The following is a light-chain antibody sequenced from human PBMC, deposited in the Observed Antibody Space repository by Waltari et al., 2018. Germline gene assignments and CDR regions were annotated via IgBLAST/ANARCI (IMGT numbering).Light chain of an antibody. J-gene: IGKJ4*01. V-gene: IGKV3-20*01. Sequence: VLTQSPDTLSLSPGQTATLSCRASQTVAGDNLAWYQHQRGQAPRLLIYAASSRAAGVPDRFRGSASGTDFTLTISRLEPEDFAVYYCQQFDASVLTFGGGTKVEMK. CDR3: QQFDASVLT. CDR2: AAS. CDR1: QTVAGDN.